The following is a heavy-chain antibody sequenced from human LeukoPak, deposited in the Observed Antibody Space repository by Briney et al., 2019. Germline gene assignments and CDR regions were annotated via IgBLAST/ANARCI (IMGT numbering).Heavy chain of an antibody. CDR3: ARARNDYDSNGFSVLEY. D-gene: IGHD3-22*01. Sequence: PGGSLRLSCAASGFTVSRNYMSWVRQAPGKGLEWVAVIWYDGSNIYYADSVKGRFTISRDNSKSTLYLQMNSLRAEDTALYYCARARNDYDSNGFSVLEYWGQGTLVTVSS. V-gene: IGHV3-33*08. CDR2: IWYDGSNI. CDR1: GFTVSRNY. J-gene: IGHJ4*02.